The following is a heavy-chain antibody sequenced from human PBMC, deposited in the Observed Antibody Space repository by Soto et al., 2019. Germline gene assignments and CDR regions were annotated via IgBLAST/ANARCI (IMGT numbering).Heavy chain of an antibody. CDR2: IVPMLGTP. J-gene: IGHJ6*02. Sequence: QVQLVQSGAEVKEPGSSVRVSCKASGGTFDNFIMNWVRQTPGQGLEWMGGIVPMLGTPTYAEKFKGSVTISAPGSPSTIYTEVTSLRSDDPSIYSCARNGPYSSSIRQSSGMDVWGQGTTVTVSS. CDR1: GGTFDNFI. D-gene: IGHD1-26*01. V-gene: IGHV1-69*01. CDR3: ARNGPYSSSIRQSSGMDV.